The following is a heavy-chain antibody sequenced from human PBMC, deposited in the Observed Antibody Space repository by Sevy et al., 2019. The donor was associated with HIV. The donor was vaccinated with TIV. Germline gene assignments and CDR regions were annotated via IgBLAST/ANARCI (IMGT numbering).Heavy chain of an antibody. V-gene: IGHV4-4*07. Sequence: SDTLSLTCTVSGGSISSYYWSWIRQPAGKGLEWIGRIYTSASTNYNPSLKSRVTMSVDTSKNQFSLKLSSVTAADTAVYYCARGRITFGGVIVPYYFDYWGQGTLVTVSS. CDR3: ARGRITFGGVIVPYYFDY. CDR1: GGSISSYY. J-gene: IGHJ4*02. D-gene: IGHD3-16*02. CDR2: IYTSAST.